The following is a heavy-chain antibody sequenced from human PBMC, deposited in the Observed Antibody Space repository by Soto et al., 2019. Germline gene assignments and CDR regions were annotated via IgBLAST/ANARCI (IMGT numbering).Heavy chain of an antibody. CDR3: ARVRREYDNSGPVDY. CDR1: GGSISSGDYS. J-gene: IGHJ4*02. V-gene: IGHV4-30-2*01. Sequence: QLQLQESGSGLVKPSQTLSLTCAVSGGSISSGDYSWNWIRQPPGKGLEWIGYIYYGGSTYYNPSLPSRVTMSVHMARNQLSLKLNSVTAADTAVYYRARVRREYDNSGPVDYWGQGTRVTVSS. D-gene: IGHD3-22*01. CDR2: IYYGGST.